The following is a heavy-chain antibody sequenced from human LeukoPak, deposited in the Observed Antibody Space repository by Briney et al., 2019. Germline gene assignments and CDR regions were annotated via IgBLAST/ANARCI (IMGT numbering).Heavy chain of an antibody. V-gene: IGHV3-48*01. CDR2: ISSSSSTI. CDR1: GFTFSSHS. D-gene: IGHD6-19*01. J-gene: IGHJ3*02. Sequence: GSLRLSCAASGFTFSSHSMNWVRQAPGKGLEWVSYISSSSSTIYYADSVKGRFTISRDNAKNSLYLQMNSLRAEDTAVYYCAKDSREQWLAFDAFDIWGQGTMVTVSS. CDR3: AKDSREQWLAFDAFDI.